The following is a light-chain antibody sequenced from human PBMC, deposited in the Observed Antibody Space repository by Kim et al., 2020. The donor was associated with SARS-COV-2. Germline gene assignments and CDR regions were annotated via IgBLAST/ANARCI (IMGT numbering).Light chain of an antibody. CDR2: NNN. V-gene: IGLV1-44*01. CDR3: AAWDDSLNGPV. J-gene: IGLJ3*02. CDR1: SSNIGSDT. Sequence: QSVLTQPPSASGTPGQRVTISCSVSSSNIGSDTVDWYQHLPGAAPQLLIYNNNPRPSGVPDRFSASKSGTSASLAISGLQSEDEADYYCAAWDDSLNGPVFGGGTKLTVL.